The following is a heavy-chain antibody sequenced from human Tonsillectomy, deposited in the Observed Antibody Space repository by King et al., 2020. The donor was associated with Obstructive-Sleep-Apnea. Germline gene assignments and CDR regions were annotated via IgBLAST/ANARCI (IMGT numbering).Heavy chain of an antibody. CDR3: ARNWQWLVQGAFDI. V-gene: IGHV3-11*06. Sequence: VQLVESGGGWCKPGGSLRLSCASSGFALRDYYMSWIRTAPGKGLEWVSYISSSSGYTNYVDSVKGRFTISSDNAKNSLDLQMNSLRAEDTAVYYCARNWQWLVQGAFDIWGQGTMVTVSS. D-gene: IGHD6-19*01. CDR2: ISSSSGYT. J-gene: IGHJ3*02. CDR1: GFALRDYY.